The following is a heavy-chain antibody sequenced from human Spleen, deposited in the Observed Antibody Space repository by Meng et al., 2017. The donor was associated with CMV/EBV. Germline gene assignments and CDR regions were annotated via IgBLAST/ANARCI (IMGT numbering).Heavy chain of an antibody. D-gene: IGHD2-21*01. Sequence: QVQLVQSGAAVKKPGASVKVSCKASGNTFTDYHMHWVRQAPGQGLEWMGRINPNSGVTNYAQNFQGRVTMTRDTSISTAYMELTRLRSDDTAMYYCAREGDFTGPSGYWGQGTLVTVSS. CDR1: GNTFTDYH. J-gene: IGHJ4*02. CDR3: AREGDFTGPSGY. V-gene: IGHV1-2*06. CDR2: INPNSGVT.